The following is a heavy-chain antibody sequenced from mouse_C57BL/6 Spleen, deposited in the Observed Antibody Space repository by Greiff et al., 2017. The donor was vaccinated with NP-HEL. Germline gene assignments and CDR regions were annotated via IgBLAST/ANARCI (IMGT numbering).Heavy chain of an antibody. CDR1: GYSFTDYN. J-gene: IGHJ2*01. CDR2: INPNHGTT. Sequence: EVKLQQSGPELVKPGASVKISCKASGYSFTDYNMNWVKQSNGKSLEWIGVINPNHGTTSYNQKFKGKATLTVDQSSSTAYMQLNSLTSEDSAVYYCARQNPGPKSSYDYLPFDYWGQGTTLTVSS. V-gene: IGHV1-39*01. CDR3: ARQNPGPKSSYDYLPFDY. D-gene: IGHD2-4*01.